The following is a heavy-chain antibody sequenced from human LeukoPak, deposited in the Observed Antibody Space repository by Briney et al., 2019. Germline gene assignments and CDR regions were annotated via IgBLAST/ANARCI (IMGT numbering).Heavy chain of an antibody. J-gene: IGHJ4*02. V-gene: IGHV4-61*02. CDR3: GREGGVDDLRYTKGGYYFDY. Sequence: SETLSLTCTVSGGSIRSGSYYWSWIRQPAGKGLEWIGRIQTSGSTNYNPSLKSRLTISVDTSKNQFSLKLSSVTAADSAPPSCGREGGVDDLRYTKGGYYFDYWGQGTLVTASS. CDR1: GGSIRSGSYY. CDR2: IQTSGST. D-gene: IGHD3-9*01.